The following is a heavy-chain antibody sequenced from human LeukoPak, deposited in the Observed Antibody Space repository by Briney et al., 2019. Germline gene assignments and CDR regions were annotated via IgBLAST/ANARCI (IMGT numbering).Heavy chain of an antibody. CDR1: GGSFSGYY. CDR2: INHSGST. V-gene: IGHV4-34*01. CDR3: ARRDYVWGSYRPFDY. J-gene: IGHJ4*02. D-gene: IGHD3-16*02. Sequence: PSETLSLTCAVYGGSFSGYYWSWIRQPPGKGLEWIGDINHSGSTNYNPSLKSRVTISVDTSKNQFSLKLSSVTAADTAVYYCARRDYVWGSYRPFDYWGQGTLVTVSS.